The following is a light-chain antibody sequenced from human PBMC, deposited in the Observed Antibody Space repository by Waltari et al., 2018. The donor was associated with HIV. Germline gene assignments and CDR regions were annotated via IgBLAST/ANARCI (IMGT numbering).Light chain of an antibody. J-gene: IGLJ1*01. Sequence: QSVLTQPPSVSAAPGQKVTISCSGSSSHFGNAYVSWYQQPPGTAPKLLIYENNKRPSGIPDRFSGSKSGTSATLGITGLQTGDEADYYCGTWDSSLSAVFGTGTRVTVL. CDR1: SSHFGNAY. CDR3: GTWDSSLSAV. V-gene: IGLV1-51*02. CDR2: ENN.